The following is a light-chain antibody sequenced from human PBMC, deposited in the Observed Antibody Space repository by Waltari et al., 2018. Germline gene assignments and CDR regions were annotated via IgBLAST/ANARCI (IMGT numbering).Light chain of an antibody. CDR3: YSTDFSGHDRV. J-gene: IGLJ3*02. V-gene: IGLV3-10*01. CDR2: EDI. Sequence: SYELTQPPSVSVSPGQTARITCSGDALSKKYACWYQQKSGQAPVLVIYEDIKRPTGIPERFSGSSSGTTATLTISGAHVDDEADYYCYSTDFSGHDRVFGGGTKLTIL. CDR1: ALSKKY.